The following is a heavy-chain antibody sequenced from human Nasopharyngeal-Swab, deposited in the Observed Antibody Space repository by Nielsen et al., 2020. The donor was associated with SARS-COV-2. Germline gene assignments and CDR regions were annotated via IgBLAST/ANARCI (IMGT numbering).Heavy chain of an antibody. CDR1: GFTFDDYA. CDR3: ARGLDSSGYNWFDP. D-gene: IGHD3-22*01. V-gene: IGHV3-9*01. Sequence: SLKISCAASGFTFDDYAMHWVRQAPGKGLEWVSGISWNSGTIGYADSVKGRFTMSRDNARNALYLQMNHLRPEDTALYYCARGLDSSGYNWFDPWGQGTLVTVSS. CDR2: ISWNSGTI. J-gene: IGHJ5*02.